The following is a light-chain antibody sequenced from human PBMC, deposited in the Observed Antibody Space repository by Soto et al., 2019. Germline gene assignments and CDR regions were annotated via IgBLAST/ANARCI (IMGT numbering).Light chain of an antibody. J-gene: IGKJ4*01. CDR1: QSISTW. Sequence: EIQMTQSPSTLSASVGDRGTITCRASQSISTWLAWYQQKPGKAPNLLIYKASSLESGVPSRFSGSGSGTEFTVTISSLQPDDFATYYCQQYNSYPLTFGGGTKVEIK. CDR3: QQYNSYPLT. V-gene: IGKV1-5*03. CDR2: KAS.